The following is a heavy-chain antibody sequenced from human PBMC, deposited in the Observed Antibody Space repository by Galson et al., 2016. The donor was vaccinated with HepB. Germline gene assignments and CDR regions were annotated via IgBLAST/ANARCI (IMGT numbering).Heavy chain of an antibody. CDR1: GFTFSNYW. D-gene: IGHD2-2*01. J-gene: IGHJ5*02. CDR2: IKNDGSKK. V-gene: IGHV3-7*01. CDR3: ARGDCSSSTCYVIWFDP. Sequence: SLRLSCAASGFTFSNYWMSWVRQAPGKGLEWVANIKNDGSKKYYVDSVKGRFTISRDNGKNSLYLQMGSLRAEDTAVYYCARGDCSSSTCYVIWFDPWGQGTLVTVSS.